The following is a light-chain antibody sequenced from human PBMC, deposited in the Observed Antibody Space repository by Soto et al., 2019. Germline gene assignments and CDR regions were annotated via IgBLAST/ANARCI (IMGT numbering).Light chain of an antibody. J-gene: IGKJ3*01. CDR3: PQYGGSPS. Sequence: ETVLTQSPGALSLSPGETATVSCMASQSFASNLAGYRQKYGQAPTLLIYAASSMAAGIPDRLSGVGSGTDFTLNISRGDPEDFAGYYCPQYGGSPSFGPGNKVDIK. V-gene: IGKV3-20*01. CDR2: AAS. CDR1: QSFASN.